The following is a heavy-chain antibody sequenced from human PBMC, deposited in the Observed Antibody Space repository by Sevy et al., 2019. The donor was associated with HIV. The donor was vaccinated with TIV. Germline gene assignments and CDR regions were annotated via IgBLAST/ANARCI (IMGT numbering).Heavy chain of an antibody. Sequence: GGSLRLSCAASGLSVSDNYMNWVRQAPGKGLELVSVIYSDGRTYYADSVQGRFTISRDISQNTLFLQMNSLRAEDTAVYYCAKCLTPVTNQWSFDPWGQGTLVTVSS. CDR2: IYSDGRT. CDR3: AKCLTPVTNQWSFDP. V-gene: IGHV3-53*01. D-gene: IGHD4-17*01. J-gene: IGHJ5*02. CDR1: GLSVSDNY.